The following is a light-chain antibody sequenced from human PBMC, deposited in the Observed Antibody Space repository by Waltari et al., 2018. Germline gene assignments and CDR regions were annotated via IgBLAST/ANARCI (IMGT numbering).Light chain of an antibody. CDR2: GVS. Sequence: EIVLTQSPGTLSLSPGERATLSCRASQRVTSGYLAWYQQKPGQPPRLVIHGVSSMATGIPDRFSGSGSGTDFTLTISRLEPEDFAVYFCQQYDNSPPWTFGQGTKVEIK. V-gene: IGKV3-20*01. CDR3: QQYDNSPPWT. CDR1: QRVTSGY. J-gene: IGKJ1*01.